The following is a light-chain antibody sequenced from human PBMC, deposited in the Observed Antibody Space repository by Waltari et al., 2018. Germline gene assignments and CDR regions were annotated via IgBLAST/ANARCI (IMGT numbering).Light chain of an antibody. CDR3: QERSNWPGGA. CDR2: DAS. J-gene: IGKJ4*01. V-gene: IGKV3-11*01. Sequence: EIVLTQSPATLSLSPGERATLSCRASQSVRTYLAWYQHRPGQAPRLLIYDASNRATDIPARFSGSGSGTDFTLTISRLQPEDFAVYYCQERSNWPGGAFGGGTKVEI. CDR1: QSVRTY.